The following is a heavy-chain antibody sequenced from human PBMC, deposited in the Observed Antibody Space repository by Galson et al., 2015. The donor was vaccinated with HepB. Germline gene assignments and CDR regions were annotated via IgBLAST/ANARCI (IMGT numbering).Heavy chain of an antibody. J-gene: IGHJ4*02. D-gene: IGHD6-13*01. CDR3: ARGGTWSGWSFDY. CDR2: ISSSSSHT. CDR1: GFTFSDYY. V-gene: IGHV3-11*06. Sequence: SLRLSCAASGFTFSDYYMSWIRQAPGRGLEWVSYISSSSSHTNYADSVKGRFTNSRGNAKNSLYLQMNSLRAEDTAVYYCARGGTWSGWSFDYWGQGTLVTVS.